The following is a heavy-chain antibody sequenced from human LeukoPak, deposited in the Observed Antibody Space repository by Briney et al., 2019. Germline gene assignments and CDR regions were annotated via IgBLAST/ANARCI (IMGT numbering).Heavy chain of an antibody. J-gene: IGHJ4*02. CDR2: INPNSGGT. D-gene: IGHD5-18*01. V-gene: IGHV1-2*02. CDR3: AREQLWSPGFDY. CDR1: RYTFTGYY. Sequence: ASVKVSCKASRYTFTGYYMHWVRQAPGQGLEWMGWINPNSGGTNYAQKFQGRVTMTRDTSISTAYMELSRLRSDDTAVYYCAREQLWSPGFDYWGQGTLVTVSS.